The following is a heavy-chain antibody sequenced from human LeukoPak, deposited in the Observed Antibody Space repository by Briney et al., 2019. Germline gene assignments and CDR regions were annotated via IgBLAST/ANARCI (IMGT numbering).Heavy chain of an antibody. D-gene: IGHD5-18*01. V-gene: IGHV3-9*01. CDR2: ISWNSGSI. CDR1: GFTLDDYA. CDR3: AKALQRGYTYGPFGY. Sequence: PGRSLRLSCAASGFTLDDYAMHWVRQAPGKGLEWVSGISWNSGSIGYADSVKGRFTISRDNAKNSLVLQMNSLRAEDTALYYCAKALQRGYTYGPFGYWGQGTLVTVSS. J-gene: IGHJ4*02.